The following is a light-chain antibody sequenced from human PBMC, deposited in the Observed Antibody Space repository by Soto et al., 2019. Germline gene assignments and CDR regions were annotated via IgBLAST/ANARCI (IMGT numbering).Light chain of an antibody. CDR3: QQRSNWPPWT. J-gene: IGKJ1*01. Sequence: EIVMTQSPATLSVSPWERATLSCRASQSVSSNLAWYQQKPGQAPRLLIYGASTRATGIPARFSGSGSGTDFTLTISSLEPEDSAVYYCQQRSNWPPWTFGQGTKVDIK. CDR1: QSVSSN. CDR2: GAS. V-gene: IGKV3-15*01.